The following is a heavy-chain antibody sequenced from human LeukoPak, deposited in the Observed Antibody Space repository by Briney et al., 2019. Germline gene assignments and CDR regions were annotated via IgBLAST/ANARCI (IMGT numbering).Heavy chain of an antibody. J-gene: IGHJ4*02. D-gene: IGHD3-22*01. Sequence: SQTLSLTCTVSGGSISSGDYYWIWIRQPPGKGLEWIGYIYYSGSTYYNPSLKRRVTISVDTSKNQFSLKLSSVTAADTAVYYCARGARGYYYDSSGYYEYWGQGTLVSVSS. V-gene: IGHV4-30-4*01. CDR1: GGSISSGDYY. CDR3: ARGARGYYYDSSGYYEY. CDR2: IYYSGST.